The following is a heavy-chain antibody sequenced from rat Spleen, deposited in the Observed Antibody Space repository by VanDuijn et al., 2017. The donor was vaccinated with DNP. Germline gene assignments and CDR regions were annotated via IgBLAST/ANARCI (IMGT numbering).Heavy chain of an antibody. V-gene: IGHV5S10*01. Sequence: EVQLVESGGDLVRPGRSLKLSCVASGFTFSDYNMAWVRQAPKKGLEWVATIIHDGKRTYYGDSVKGRFTISRDNTKSILYLQMDSLRSEDTATYYCSTLNYYASLSGYFDYWGQGVMVTVSS. J-gene: IGHJ2*01. CDR1: GFTFSDYN. CDR2: IIHDGKRT. D-gene: IGHD1-12*01. CDR3: STLNYYASLSGYFDY.